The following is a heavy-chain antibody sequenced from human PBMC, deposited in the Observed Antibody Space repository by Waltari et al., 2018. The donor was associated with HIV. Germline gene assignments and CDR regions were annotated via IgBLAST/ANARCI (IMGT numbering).Heavy chain of an antibody. V-gene: IGHV4-34*01. CDR1: GGSFSGHY. Sequence: QVQLQQRGAGLLKPSETLPLTCDDYGGSFSGHYWRWIRQPPGKGLEWIGEINHSGSTNYNPSLKSRVTISVDTSKNQFSLKLSSVTAADTAVYYCARGDYYDSSGYYFDYWGQGTLVTVSS. D-gene: IGHD3-22*01. CDR2: INHSGST. CDR3: ARGDYYDSSGYYFDY. J-gene: IGHJ4*02.